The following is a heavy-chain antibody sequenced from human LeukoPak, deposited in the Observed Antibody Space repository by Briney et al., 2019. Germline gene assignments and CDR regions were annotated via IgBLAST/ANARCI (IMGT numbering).Heavy chain of an antibody. CDR2: VSASGSST. CDR1: GFTFSDYS. J-gene: IGHJ1*01. CDR3: ARDNERSGYSSGWYFGYFQH. Sequence: GGSLRLSCAPSGFTFSDYSMSWVRQAPGKGLEWVSGVSASGSSTDYADSVKGRFTISRDNSKNTLYLQMNSLRAEDTAVYYCARDNERSGYSSGWYFGYFQHWGQGTLVTVSS. D-gene: IGHD6-19*01. V-gene: IGHV3-23*01.